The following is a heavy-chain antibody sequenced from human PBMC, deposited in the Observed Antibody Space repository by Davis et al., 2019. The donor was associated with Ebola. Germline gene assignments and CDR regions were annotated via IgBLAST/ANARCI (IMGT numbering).Heavy chain of an antibody. CDR1: GGSISGYY. Sequence: GSLRLSCSVSGGSISGYYWSWIRLPPGKGLEWIAYIYQSGNTNYSPSLKSRVTISEDTSKNQISLKLSSVTAADTAVYYCARDWGYCTSTSCSSYYGMDVWGRGTTVTVSS. CDR3: ARDWGYCTSTSCSSYYGMDV. D-gene: IGHD2-2*01. CDR2: IYQSGNT. V-gene: IGHV4-59*01. J-gene: IGHJ6*02.